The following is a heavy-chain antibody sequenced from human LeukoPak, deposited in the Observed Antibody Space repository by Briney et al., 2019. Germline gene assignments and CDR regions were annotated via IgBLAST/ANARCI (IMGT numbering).Heavy chain of an antibody. CDR2: IIPIFGTA. CDR1: GGTFSSYA. V-gene: IGHV1-69*13. D-gene: IGHD6-13*01. Sequence: GASVKVSCKASGGTFSSYAISWVRQAPGQGLEWMGGIIPIFGTANYAQKFQGRVAITADESTSTAYMELSSLRSEDTAVYYCARIPGYSGCWYSYYYYGMDVWGQGTTVTVSS. J-gene: IGHJ6*02. CDR3: ARIPGYSGCWYSYYYYGMDV.